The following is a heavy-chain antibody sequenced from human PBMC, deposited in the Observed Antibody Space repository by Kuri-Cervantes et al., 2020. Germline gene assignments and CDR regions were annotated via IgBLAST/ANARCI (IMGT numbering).Heavy chain of an antibody. V-gene: IGHV1-8*01. CDR3: ARGPSQSTPYYYYYGMDV. J-gene: IGHJ6*01. Sequence: ASVKVSCKASGYTFTSYDINWVRQVTGQGLEWMGWMNPNSGNTGYAQKFQGRVTMTRNTSISTAYMELSSLRSEDTAVYYCARGPSQSTPYYYYYGMDVWGQGTTVTVSS. CDR1: GYTFTSYD. CDR2: MNPNSGNT.